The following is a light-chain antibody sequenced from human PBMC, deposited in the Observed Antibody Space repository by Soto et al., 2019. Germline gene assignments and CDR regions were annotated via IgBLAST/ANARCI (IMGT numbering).Light chain of an antibody. V-gene: IGLV2-11*01. J-gene: IGLJ1*01. Sequence: QSVLTQPRSVSGSPGQSVTISCTGTNSDVGGHNYVSWYQQHPGKAPKLMISDVSRRPSGVPDRFSGSKSGNTASLTISGLQAEDEADYYCCSYAGGYSYVFGTGTKVTVL. CDR2: DVS. CDR3: CSYAGGYSYV. CDR1: NSDVGGHNY.